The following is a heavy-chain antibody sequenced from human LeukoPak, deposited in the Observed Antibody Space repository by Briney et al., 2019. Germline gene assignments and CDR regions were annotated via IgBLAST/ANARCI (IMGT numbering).Heavy chain of an antibody. CDR1: GFTFTAHG. D-gene: IGHD6-19*01. Sequence: GGSLRLSCTASGFTFTAHGYPWVRPTPGKGLEWVADIWYDGSNKYYADSVKGRFTISRGNSKNTLYLQLSSLRAEDTAVYYCAKDPWGSSAWKPTFDYWGQGTLVTVSS. CDR3: AKDPWGSSAWKPTFDY. J-gene: IGHJ4*02. CDR2: IWYDGSNK. V-gene: IGHV3-33*06.